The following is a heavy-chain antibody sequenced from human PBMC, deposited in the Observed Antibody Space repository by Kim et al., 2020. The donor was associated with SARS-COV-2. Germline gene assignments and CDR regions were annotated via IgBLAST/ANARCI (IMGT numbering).Heavy chain of an antibody. CDR1: GFTVSSNY. J-gene: IGHJ4*02. Sequence: GGSLRLSCAASGFTVSSNYMSWVRQAPGKGLEWVSVIYSGGSTYYADSAKGRFTISRDNSKNTPYLQMNSLRAEDTAVYYCSRNAFYLGQGTLVTFSS. V-gene: IGHV3-53*01. CDR2: IYSGGST. CDR3: SRNAFY.